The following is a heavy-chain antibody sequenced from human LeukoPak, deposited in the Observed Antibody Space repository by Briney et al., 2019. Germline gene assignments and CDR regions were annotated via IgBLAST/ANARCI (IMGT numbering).Heavy chain of an antibody. Sequence: GGSLRLSCAASGFTFSSYWMSWVRQAPGKGLEWVANIKQDGSEKYYVDSVKGRFTISRDNAKNSLHLQMNSLRAEDTAVYYCARVSGYDPDLADYFDYWGQGTLVTVSS. D-gene: IGHD5-12*01. CDR1: GFTFSSYW. CDR3: ARVSGYDPDLADYFDY. J-gene: IGHJ4*02. CDR2: IKQDGSEK. V-gene: IGHV3-7*03.